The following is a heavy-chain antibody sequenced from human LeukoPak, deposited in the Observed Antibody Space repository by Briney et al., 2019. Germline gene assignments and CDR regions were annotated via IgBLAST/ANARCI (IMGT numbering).Heavy chain of an antibody. V-gene: IGHV5-51*01. CDR3: TKSRSVVVPFFDI. CDR1: EYSFTSYW. J-gene: IGHJ3*02. CDR2: IYPGNSDT. D-gene: IGHD2-2*01. Sequence: GESLKISCKGSEYSFTSYWIAWVRQMPGKELAWMGSIYPGNSDTRYSPSFQGQVTISADNSISTAYLQWSSLKASDTAMYYCTKSRSVVVPFFDIWGQGTMVTVSS.